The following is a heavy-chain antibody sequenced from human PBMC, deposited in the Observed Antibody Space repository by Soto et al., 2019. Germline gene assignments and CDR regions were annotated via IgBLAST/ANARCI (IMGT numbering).Heavy chain of an antibody. CDR3: AKQLGYCSSTTCRDYYYGLDV. J-gene: IGHJ6*02. V-gene: IGHV3-30*18. D-gene: IGHD2-2*01. CDR2: ISYDGNNK. CDR1: GFTFSNYG. Sequence: GSLRLSCAASGFTFSNYGMHWVRQAPGKGLEWVAVISYDGNNKYYADSVKGRLTISRDNPKNTLYLQMNSLRAEDTAVYYCAKQLGYCSSTTCRDYYYGLDVWGQGTKVT.